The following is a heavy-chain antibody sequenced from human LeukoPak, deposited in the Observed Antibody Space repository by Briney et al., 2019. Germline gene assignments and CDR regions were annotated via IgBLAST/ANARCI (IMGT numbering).Heavy chain of an antibody. CDR2: INHSGST. CDR3: ARGLPRHGPMVRGVRGGNYFDY. V-gene: IGHV4-34*01. Sequence: PSETLSLTCAVYGGSFSGYYWSWVRQPPGEGVEWIGEINHSGSTNYNPSLTSRGTISVDASKNQFSLKLSSVTAADTAVYYCARGLPRHGPMVRGVRGGNYFDYWGQGTLVTVSS. CDR1: GGSFSGYY. J-gene: IGHJ4*02. D-gene: IGHD3-10*01.